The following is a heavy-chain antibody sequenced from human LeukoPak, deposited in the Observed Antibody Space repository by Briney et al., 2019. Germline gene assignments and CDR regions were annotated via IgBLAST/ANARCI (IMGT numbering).Heavy chain of an antibody. CDR1: GFTVSSNY. CDR3: ARATSYYYDSSGMDP. Sequence: GSLRLSCAVSGFTVSSNYMTWVRQAPGKGLEWVAVMYSGGTTNYADSVKGRFTISRDNSKNTVFLQMNTLRVDDTAVYYCARATSYYYDSSGMDPWGQGTLVTVSS. CDR2: MYSGGTT. D-gene: IGHD3-22*01. V-gene: IGHV3-66*01. J-gene: IGHJ5*02.